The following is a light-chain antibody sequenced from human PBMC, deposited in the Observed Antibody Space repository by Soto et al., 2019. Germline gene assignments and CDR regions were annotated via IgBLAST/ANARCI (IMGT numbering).Light chain of an antibody. CDR2: GAS. V-gene: IGKV3-20*01. CDR1: QTVATN. Sequence: ELWITQSPATLSVSPGERGSLSCWASQTVATNLAWYQQKPGQAPRLLIYGASNRATGIPDRFSGSGSGTDFTLTISRLEPEDFAVYYCQQYGSSGTFGQGTKVDIK. CDR3: QQYGSSGT. J-gene: IGKJ1*01.